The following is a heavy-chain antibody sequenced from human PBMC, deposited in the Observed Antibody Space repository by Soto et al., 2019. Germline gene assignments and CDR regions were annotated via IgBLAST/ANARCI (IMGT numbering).Heavy chain of an antibody. D-gene: IGHD2-15*01. Sequence: PGESLKISCKGSGYSFTSYWISWVGQMPGKGLEWMGRIDPSDSYTNYSPSFQGHVTISADKSISTAYLQWSSLKASDTAMYYCARQRRGYCSGGSCYAFDYWGQGTLVTVYS. V-gene: IGHV5-10-1*01. CDR3: ARQRRGYCSGGSCYAFDY. CDR2: IDPSDSYT. J-gene: IGHJ4*02. CDR1: GYSFTSYW.